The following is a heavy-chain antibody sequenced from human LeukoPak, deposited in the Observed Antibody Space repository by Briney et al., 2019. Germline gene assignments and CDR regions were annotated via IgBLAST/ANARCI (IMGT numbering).Heavy chain of an antibody. Sequence: PSETLSLTCTVSGGSISSSSYYWGWIRQPPGKGLEWIGSIYYSGSTYYNPSLKSRVTISVDTSKNQFSLKLSSVTPEDTAVYYCASASFDYWGQGTLVTVSS. CDR1: GGSISSSSYY. CDR2: IYYSGST. CDR3: ASASFDY. V-gene: IGHV4-39*01. J-gene: IGHJ4*02.